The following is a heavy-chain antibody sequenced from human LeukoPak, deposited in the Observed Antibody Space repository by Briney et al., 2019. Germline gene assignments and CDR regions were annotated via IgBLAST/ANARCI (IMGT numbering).Heavy chain of an antibody. D-gene: IGHD4-11*01. J-gene: IGHJ4*02. CDR3: STSRPLQSFDC. CDR2: ISGSGDST. Sequence: GGSLRLSCAASGFTFNNYAMNWVRQAPGKGLEWVSRISGSGDSTYFADSVKGRFTISRDNSKNTLYLQLSSLRAEDTAVYYCSTSRPLQSFDCWGQGTLVTVSS. V-gene: IGHV3-23*01. CDR1: GFTFNNYA.